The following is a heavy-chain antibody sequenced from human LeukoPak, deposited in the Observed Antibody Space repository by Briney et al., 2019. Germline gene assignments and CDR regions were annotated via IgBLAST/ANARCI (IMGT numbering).Heavy chain of an antibody. CDR3: ARGRDVVVPAATEGWFDP. CDR2: ISYDGSNK. J-gene: IGHJ5*02. V-gene: IGHV3-30-3*01. D-gene: IGHD2-2*01. Sequence: GGSLRLSCAASGFTFSNYAMHWVRQAPGKGLEWVAVISYDGSNKSYADSVKGRFTISRDNSKNTLYLQMNSLRAEDTAVYYCARGRDVVVPAATEGWFDPWGQGTLVTVSS. CDR1: GFTFSNYA.